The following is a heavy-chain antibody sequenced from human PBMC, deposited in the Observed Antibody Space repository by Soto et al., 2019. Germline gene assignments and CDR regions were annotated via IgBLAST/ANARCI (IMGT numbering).Heavy chain of an antibody. CDR1: GFNFSGAA. V-gene: IGHV3-73*01. CDR2: IRSKGKSYAT. Sequence: GGSLRLSCALSGFNFSGAAMHWARQASGKVLEWVGRIRSKGKSYATSYAALVKGRFAISRDDAKNTSYLQMNSLKTEDTAVYYCTRLGPYCGTDCYFDYWGQGTLVTSPQ. J-gene: IGHJ4*02. CDR3: TRLGPYCGTDCYFDY. D-gene: IGHD2-21*02.